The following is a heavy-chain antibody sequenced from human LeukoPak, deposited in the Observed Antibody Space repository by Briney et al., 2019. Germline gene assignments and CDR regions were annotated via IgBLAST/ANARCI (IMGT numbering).Heavy chain of an antibody. CDR1: GYTFSRYW. V-gene: IGHV3-7*02. CDR2: VNQDGSGE. D-gene: IGHD2-15*01. CDR3: AKLHCSGVSCYGYYDY. Sequence: GGSLRLSCAASGYTFSRYWMTWVRQAPGKGLEWVASVNQDGSGEYHVDSVEGRFTISRDNAKNSLYLEMNSLRTEDTAIYYCAKLHCSGVSCYGYYDYWGQGTLVTVSS. J-gene: IGHJ4*02.